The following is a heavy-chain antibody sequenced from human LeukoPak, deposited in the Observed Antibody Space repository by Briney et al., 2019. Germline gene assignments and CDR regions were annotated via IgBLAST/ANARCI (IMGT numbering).Heavy chain of an antibody. CDR1: GFTFNYYW. J-gene: IGHJ4*02. CDR2: INHDGSST. D-gene: IGHD3-22*01. Sequence: GGSLRLSCAASGFTFNYYWMHWVRQAPGKGLVWVSHINHDGSSTSYADSVKGRFTISRDNAKNTLYLQMNSLGAEDTAVYYCARAPYSSGRNYYFDSWGQGTLVTVSS. CDR3: ARAPYSSGRNYYFDS. V-gene: IGHV3-74*01.